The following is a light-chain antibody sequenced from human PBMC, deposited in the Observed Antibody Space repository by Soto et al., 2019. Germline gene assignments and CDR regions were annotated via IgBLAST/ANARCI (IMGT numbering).Light chain of an antibody. CDR2: EVT. V-gene: IGLV2-14*01. CDR3: NSYTTLSNRV. Sequence: QSALTQPASVSGSPGQSITISCTGASTDIGAFNYVSWYQQPPGKAPKLLIYEVTNRPSGVSNRFSGSKSGNTASLTISGLQAEDEANYYCNSYTTLSNRVFGTGTKVTVL. CDR1: STDIGAFNY. J-gene: IGLJ1*01.